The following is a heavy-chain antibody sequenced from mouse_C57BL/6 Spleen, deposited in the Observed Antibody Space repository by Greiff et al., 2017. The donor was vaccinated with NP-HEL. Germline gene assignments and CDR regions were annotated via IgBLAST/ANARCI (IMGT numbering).Heavy chain of an antibody. CDR2: INPNNGGT. J-gene: IGHJ3*01. D-gene: IGHD1-1*01. CDR1: GYTFTDYY. CDR3: ARRTPYGSSPWFAY. Sequence: EVQLQQSGPELVKPGASVKISCKASGYTFTDYYMNWVKQSHGKSLEWIGDINPNNGGTSYNQKFKGKATLTVDKSSSTAYMELRSLTSEDSAVYYCARRTPYGSSPWFAYWGQGTLVTVSA. V-gene: IGHV1-26*01.